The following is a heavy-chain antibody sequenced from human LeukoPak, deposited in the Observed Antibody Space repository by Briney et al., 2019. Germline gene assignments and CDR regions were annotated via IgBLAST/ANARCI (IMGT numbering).Heavy chain of an antibody. Sequence: PSETLSLTCTVSGGSINNYYWSWIRQPAGKGLEWIGRIYTRGSTNYNPSLKSRVTMSVDTSKNQFSLKLSSVTAADTAVYYCARARDSSGYLGWFDPWGQGTLVTVSS. D-gene: IGHD3-22*01. CDR2: IYTRGST. CDR1: GGSINNYY. CDR3: ARARDSSGYLGWFDP. J-gene: IGHJ5*02. V-gene: IGHV4-4*07.